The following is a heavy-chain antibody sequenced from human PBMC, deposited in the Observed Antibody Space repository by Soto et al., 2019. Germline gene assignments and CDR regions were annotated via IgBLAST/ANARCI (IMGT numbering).Heavy chain of an antibody. CDR2: FDPEDGET. D-gene: IGHD6-6*01. J-gene: IGHJ1*01. Sequence: ASVKVSCKVSGYTLTELSVHWVRQAPGKGLEWMGGFDPEDGETIYAQKFQGRVTMTEDTSTDTAYMELSSLRSEDTAVYYCATDLRVPPSSSTEYFQHWGQGTLVTVSS. CDR1: GYTLTELS. CDR3: ATDLRVPPSSSTEYFQH. V-gene: IGHV1-24*01.